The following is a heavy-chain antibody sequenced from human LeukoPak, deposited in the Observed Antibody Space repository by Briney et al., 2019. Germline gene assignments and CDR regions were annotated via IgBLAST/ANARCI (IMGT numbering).Heavy chain of an antibody. D-gene: IGHD5-18*01. V-gene: IGHV4-39*07. CDR2: IYYSGST. CDR3: ARAARGYTYGYTTDV. J-gene: IGHJ6*04. Sequence: SETLSLTCTVSGGSISSSNYHWGWIRQPPGKGLEWIGSIYYSGSTYYNPSLNSRVTISVDTSENQFSLKLRSVTAADTAVYFCARAARGYTYGYTTDVWGKGTTVTVSS. CDR1: GGSISSSNYH.